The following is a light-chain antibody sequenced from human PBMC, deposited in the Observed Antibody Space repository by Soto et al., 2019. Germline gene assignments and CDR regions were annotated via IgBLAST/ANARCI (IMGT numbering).Light chain of an antibody. CDR1: QGIGYT. J-gene: IGKJ4*01. CDR3: QPYNNWPIT. V-gene: IGKV3-15*01. Sequence: VMRQSPATLSVSPGECATVSCRASQGIGYTLTWYQQKPGQTPRLLIYDTSTRATGVPTRFSGSRSGAEFTLTMNGLQSEDFAVYYCQPYNNWPITFGGGTRV. CDR2: DTS.